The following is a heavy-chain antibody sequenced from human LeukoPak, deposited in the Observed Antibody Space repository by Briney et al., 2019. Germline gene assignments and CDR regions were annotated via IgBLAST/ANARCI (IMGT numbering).Heavy chain of an antibody. J-gene: IGHJ4*02. CDR3: ARDPLYYYDSSGYYSGLDY. CDR1: GYTFTSYA. Sequence: ASVKVSCKASGYTFTSYAMNWVRQAPGRGLEWMGWINTNTGNPTYAQGFTGRFVFSLDTSVSTAYLQISSLKAEDTAVYYCARDPLYYYDSSGYYSGLDYWGQGTLVTVSS. CDR2: INTNTGNP. D-gene: IGHD3-22*01. V-gene: IGHV7-4-1*02.